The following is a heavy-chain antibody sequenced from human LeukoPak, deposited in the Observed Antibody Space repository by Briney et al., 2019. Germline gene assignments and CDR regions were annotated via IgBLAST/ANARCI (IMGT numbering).Heavy chain of an antibody. Sequence: GGSLRLSCAASGFTFSTYGMHWVRQAPGKGLEWVAVVWYDESLKYYADSVKGRFTISGDNSKNTLFLQLNSLRAEDTAVYYCATYLGYCTSSNCPYFYMDVWGTGTTVIVSS. CDR1: GFTFSTYG. D-gene: IGHD2-2*03. CDR2: VWYDESLK. J-gene: IGHJ6*03. CDR3: ATYLGYCTSSNCPYFYMDV. V-gene: IGHV3-33*01.